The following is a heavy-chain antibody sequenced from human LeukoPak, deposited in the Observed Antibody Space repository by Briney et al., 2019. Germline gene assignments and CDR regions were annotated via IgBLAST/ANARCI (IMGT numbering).Heavy chain of an antibody. CDR1: GYTFTGYY. J-gene: IGHJ6*02. CDR2: INPNSGGT. D-gene: IGHD2-2*01. CDR3: AGYCSSTSCYLYYGMDV. Sequence: GASVKVSCKASGYTFTGYYMHWVRQAPGQGLEWMGRINPNSGGTNYAQKFRGRVTMTRDTSISTAYMELSRLRSDDTAVYYCAGYCSSTSCYLYYGMDVWGQGTTVIVSS. V-gene: IGHV1-2*06.